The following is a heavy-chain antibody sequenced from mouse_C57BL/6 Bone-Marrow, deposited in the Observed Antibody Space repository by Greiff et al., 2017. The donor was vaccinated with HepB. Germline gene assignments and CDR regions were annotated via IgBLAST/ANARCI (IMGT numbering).Heavy chain of an antibody. CDR3: ARGFATVVDWYFDV. CDR1: GFSLTSYA. CDR2: IWTGGGT. D-gene: IGHD1-1*01. V-gene: IGHV2-9-1*01. J-gene: IGHJ1*03. Sequence: VKLMESGPGLVAPSQSLSITCTVSGFSLTSYAISWVRQPPGKGLEWLGVIWTGGGTNYNSALKSRLSISKANSKSQVFLKMNSLQTDDTARYYCARGFATVVDWYFDVWGTGTTVTVSS.